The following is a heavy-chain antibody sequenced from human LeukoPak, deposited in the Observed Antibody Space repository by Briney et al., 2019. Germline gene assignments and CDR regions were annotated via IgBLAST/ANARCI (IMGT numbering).Heavy chain of an antibody. Sequence: SETLSLTCSVSGGSVSSGSYYWGWIRQPPGKGLEWIGSIYYSGSTYYNPSLKSRVTISVDTSKNQFSLKLSSVTAADTAVYYCARTGVAVTSFDYWGQGTLVTVSS. V-gene: IGHV4-39*01. CDR3: ARTGVAVTSFDY. CDR2: IYYSGST. CDR1: GGSVSSGSYY. J-gene: IGHJ4*02. D-gene: IGHD2-21*02.